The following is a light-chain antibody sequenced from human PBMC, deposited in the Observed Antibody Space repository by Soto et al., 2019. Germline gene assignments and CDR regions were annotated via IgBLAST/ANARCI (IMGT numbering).Light chain of an antibody. CDR2: GAF. Sequence: PGDSATLSCRASPCVTNYLAWYQQKPGQPPRLLIYGAFNRAAGIPARFSGSGSGTDFTLTISSLEPEDSAVYYCQQRNIWPPVTFGQGTRLEIK. V-gene: IGKV3-11*01. J-gene: IGKJ5*01. CDR1: PCVTNY. CDR3: QQRNIWPPVT.